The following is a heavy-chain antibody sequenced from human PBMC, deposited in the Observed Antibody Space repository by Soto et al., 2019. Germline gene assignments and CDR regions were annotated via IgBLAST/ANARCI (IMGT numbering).Heavy chain of an antibody. D-gene: IGHD4-17*01. CDR2: INHSGST. V-gene: IGHV4-34*01. Sequence: QVHLQQWGAGLLKPSETLSLTCAVYGGSFSGYYWSWIRQPPGKGLEWIGEINHSGSTNYNPSLKSRVTISADKSKNQFTLKLSSVPAADTAVYYCASSGYWLIVTTVPYYFDYWGQGTLVTVSS. CDR3: ASSGYWLIVTTVPYYFDY. CDR1: GGSFSGYY. J-gene: IGHJ4*02.